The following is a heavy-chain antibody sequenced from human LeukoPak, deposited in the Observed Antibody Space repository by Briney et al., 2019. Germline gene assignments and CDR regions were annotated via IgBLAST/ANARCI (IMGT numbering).Heavy chain of an antibody. CDR1: GFTFSSYA. J-gene: IGHJ4*02. CDR2: ISYDGSNK. CDR3: ARDPEHYYDSSGYYYGSYFDY. Sequence: GGSLRLSCAAPGFTFSSYAMHWVRQAPGKGLEWVAVISYDGSNKYYADSVKGRFTISRDNSKNTLYLQMNSLRAEDTAVYYCARDPEHYYDSSGYYYGSYFDYWGQGTLVTVSS. D-gene: IGHD3-22*01. V-gene: IGHV3-30*04.